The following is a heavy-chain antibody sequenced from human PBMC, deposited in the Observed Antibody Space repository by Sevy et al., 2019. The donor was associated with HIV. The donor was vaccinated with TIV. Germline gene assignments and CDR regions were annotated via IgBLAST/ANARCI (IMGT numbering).Heavy chain of an antibody. D-gene: IGHD3-3*01. CDR3: AKDYMLNLWRGFFDS. V-gene: IGHV3-23*01. CDR1: GLTFNSHA. Sequence: GSLRPPFAASGLTFNSHAMSWVRQPPGGGLELGSAISGSGETTVYAESVRGRFTISRDNSKNTLFLVMNSLRAEDTAVYYCAKDYMLNLWRGFFDSWGQGTLVTVSS. CDR2: ISGSGETT. J-gene: IGHJ4*02.